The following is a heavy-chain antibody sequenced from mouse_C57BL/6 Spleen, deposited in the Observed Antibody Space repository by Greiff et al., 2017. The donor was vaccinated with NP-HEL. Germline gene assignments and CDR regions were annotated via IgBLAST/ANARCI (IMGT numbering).Heavy chain of an antibody. V-gene: IGHV1-76*01. D-gene: IGHD1-1*01. Sequence: VQLQQSGAELVRPGASVKLSCKASGYTFTDYYINWVKQRPGQGLEWIARIYPGSGNTYYNEKFKGKATLTAEKSSSTAYMQLSSLTSEDAAVYFCARLDYYGSSNWYFEVWGTGTTVTVSS. CDR3: ARLDYYGSSNWYFEV. CDR1: GYTFTDYY. CDR2: IYPGSGNT. J-gene: IGHJ1*03.